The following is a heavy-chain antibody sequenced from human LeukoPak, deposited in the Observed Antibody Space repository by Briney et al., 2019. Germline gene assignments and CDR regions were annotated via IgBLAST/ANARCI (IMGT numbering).Heavy chain of an antibody. Sequence: GRSLRLSCAASGFTFSSYAMHWVRQAPGKGLEWVAVISYDGSNKYYADSVKGRFTISRDNSKNTLYLQMNSLRAEDTAVYYCARVYREVATRPPFLYWGQGTLVAVSS. J-gene: IGHJ4*02. CDR1: GFTFSSYA. CDR3: ARVYREVATRPPFLY. V-gene: IGHV3-30-3*01. CDR2: ISYDGSNK. D-gene: IGHD5-12*01.